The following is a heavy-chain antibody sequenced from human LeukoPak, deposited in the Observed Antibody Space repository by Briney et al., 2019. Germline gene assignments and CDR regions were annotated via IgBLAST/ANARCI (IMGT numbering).Heavy chain of an antibody. D-gene: IGHD7-27*01. CDR2: IYYSWST. V-gene: IGHV4-59*08. CDR3: ARRGPELGYYYFDY. J-gene: IGHJ4*02. CDR1: GGSISSYC. Sequence: SETLSLTCTVSGGSISSYCWSWIRQSPGKGLEWMGYIYYSWSTNYNPSLKSRVTVSVDTSKNQFSLKLSSVTAADTAVYYCARRGPELGYYYFDYWGQGTLVTVSS.